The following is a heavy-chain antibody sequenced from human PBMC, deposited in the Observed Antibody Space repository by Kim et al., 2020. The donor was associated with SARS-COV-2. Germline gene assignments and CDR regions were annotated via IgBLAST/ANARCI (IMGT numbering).Heavy chain of an antibody. CDR1: GFTVSSNY. CDR3: ASSSAPDSSSWQIYYYYSMDV. CDR2: IYSGGST. D-gene: IGHD6-13*01. Sequence: GGSRRLSCAASGFTVSSNYMSWVRQAPGKGLEWVSVIYSGGSTYYADSVKGRFTISRDNSKNTLYLQMNSLRAEDTAVYYCASSSAPDSSSWQIYYYYSMDVWGQGTTVTVSS. J-gene: IGHJ6*02. V-gene: IGHV3-53*01.